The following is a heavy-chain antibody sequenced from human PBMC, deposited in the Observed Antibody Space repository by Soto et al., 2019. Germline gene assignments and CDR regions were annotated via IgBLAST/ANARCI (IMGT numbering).Heavy chain of an antibody. CDR2: ISSSGSTI. CDR3: ARAGYSSSWAFDY. J-gene: IGHJ4*02. CDR1: GFTFSSYE. V-gene: IGHV3-48*03. D-gene: IGHD6-13*01. Sequence: GGSLRLSCAASGFTFSSYEMNWVRQAPGKGLEWVSYISSSGSTIYYADSVEGRFTISRDNAKNSLYLQMNSLRAEDTAVYYCARAGYSSSWAFDYWGQGTLVTVSS.